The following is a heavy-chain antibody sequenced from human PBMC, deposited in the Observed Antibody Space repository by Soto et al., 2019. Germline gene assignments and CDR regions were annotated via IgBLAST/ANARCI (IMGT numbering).Heavy chain of an antibody. Sequence: SETLSLTCSVSGVSLGGYYWTWIRQHPGKGLEWIAYIYHSGYTFYNPSLKSRVTMSVDTSKNQFSLKLRSVTAADTAVYYCAKWEGLGSDYYYYAMDVWGQGTTVTVSS. V-gene: IGHV4-31*03. J-gene: IGHJ6*02. CDR3: AKWEGLGSDYYYYAMDV. D-gene: IGHD1-26*01. CDR2: IYHSGYT. CDR1: GVSLGGYY.